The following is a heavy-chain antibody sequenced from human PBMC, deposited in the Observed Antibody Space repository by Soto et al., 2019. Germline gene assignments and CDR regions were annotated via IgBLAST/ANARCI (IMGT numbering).Heavy chain of an antibody. D-gene: IGHD6-19*01. CDR3: AKDSDSSGWEYYFDY. J-gene: IGHJ4*02. CDR1: GFTFSSYA. Sequence: EVQLLESGGGLVQPGGSLRLSCAASGFTFSSYAMSWVRQAPGKGLEWVSAISGSGGSTYYADSVKGRFTISRDNSKTTLYLQMTSLRAEDTAVYYCAKDSDSSGWEYYFDYWGQGTLVTVSS. V-gene: IGHV3-23*01. CDR2: ISGSGGST.